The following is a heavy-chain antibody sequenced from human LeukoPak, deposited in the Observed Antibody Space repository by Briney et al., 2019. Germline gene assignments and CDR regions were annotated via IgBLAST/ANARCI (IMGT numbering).Heavy chain of an antibody. CDR1: GGSFSGYY. CDR3: ARGGYSYGNFDY. V-gene: IGHV4-34*01. Sequence: SETLSLTCAVYGGSFSGYYWSWIRQPPGKGLEWIGEINHSGSTNYNPSLKSRVTISVDTPKNQFSLKLSSVTAADTAVYYCARGGYSYGNFDYWGQGTLVTVSS. D-gene: IGHD5-18*01. J-gene: IGHJ4*02. CDR2: INHSGST.